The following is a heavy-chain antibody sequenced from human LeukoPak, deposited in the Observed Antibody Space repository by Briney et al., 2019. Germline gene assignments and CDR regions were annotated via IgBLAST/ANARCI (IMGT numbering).Heavy chain of an antibody. CDR2: INQDGSDK. V-gene: IGHV3-7*01. J-gene: IGHJ4*02. D-gene: IGHD4-23*01. Sequence: PGGSLRLSCAASGFTFSSSWMSWVRHTPGKGLEWVANINQDGSDKYSVDSVKGRFTISRDSAKNSLYLQMSSLRAEDTAVYYCARRLVGTPDYFDYWGQGTLVTVSS. CDR3: ARRLVGTPDYFDY. CDR1: GFTFSSSW.